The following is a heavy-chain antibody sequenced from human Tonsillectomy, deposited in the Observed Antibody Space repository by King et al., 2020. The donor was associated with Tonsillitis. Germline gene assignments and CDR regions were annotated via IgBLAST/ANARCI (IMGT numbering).Heavy chain of an antibody. CDR1: GFTFSSYS. J-gene: IGHJ3*02. CDR3: VRDHEDATGYYYVDFDI. V-gene: IGHV3-48*04. CDR2: VSSSGTST. Sequence: VQLVESGGGLVQPGGSLRLSCAASGFTFSSYSMNWIRQAPGKGLEWVSFVSSSGTSTFYADSVKGRFTVSRDNGKNSLYLQMNILRAEDTAAYFCVRDHEDATGYYYVDFDIWGQGAVVTVSS. D-gene: IGHD1-26*01.